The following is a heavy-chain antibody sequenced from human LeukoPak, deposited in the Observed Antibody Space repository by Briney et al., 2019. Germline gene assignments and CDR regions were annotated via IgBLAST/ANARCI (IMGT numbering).Heavy chain of an antibody. Sequence: SETLSLTCTVSGGSISSYYWSWIRQPPGKGLEWIGYIHDSGITNYNPSLKSRVTMSVDTSKNQFSLKLRSVTPAYTAVYYCARDMARPYFFDYWGQGTLVTVSS. CDR1: GGSISSYY. CDR2: IHDSGIT. J-gene: IGHJ4*02. D-gene: IGHD5-24*01. CDR3: ARDMARPYFFDY. V-gene: IGHV4-59*01.